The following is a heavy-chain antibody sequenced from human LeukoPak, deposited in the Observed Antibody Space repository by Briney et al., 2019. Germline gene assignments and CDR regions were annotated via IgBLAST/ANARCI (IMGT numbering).Heavy chain of an antibody. J-gene: IGHJ4*02. D-gene: IGHD3-22*01. CDR1: GYSFTAYY. Sequence: APVKVSCKASGYSFTAYYMHWVRQAPGQGLEWMGWINPNSGGTNYAQKFQGRVTMTEDTSTDTAYMELSSLRSEDTAVYYCATVPNYYYDSSGYQTAAYYFDYWGQGTLVTVSS. CDR2: INPNSGGT. V-gene: IGHV1-2*02. CDR3: ATVPNYYYDSSGYQTAAYYFDY.